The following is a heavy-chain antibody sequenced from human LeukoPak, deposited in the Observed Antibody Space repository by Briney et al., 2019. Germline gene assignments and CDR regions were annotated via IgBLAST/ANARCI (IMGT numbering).Heavy chain of an antibody. D-gene: IGHD2-15*01. CDR2: IYYSGST. V-gene: IGHV4-59*01. CDR1: GGSISSYY. Sequence: KPSETLSLTCTVSGGSISSYYWSWIRQPPGKGLEWIGYIYYSGSTNYNPSLKSRVTISVDTSKNQFSLKLSSVTAADTAVYYCARSKVLLPYYYYGMDVWGQGTTVTVSS. CDR3: ARSKVLLPYYYYGMDV. J-gene: IGHJ6*02.